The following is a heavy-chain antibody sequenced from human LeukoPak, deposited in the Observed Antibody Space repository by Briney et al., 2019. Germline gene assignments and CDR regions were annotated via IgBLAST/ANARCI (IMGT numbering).Heavy chain of an antibody. J-gene: IGHJ6*02. CDR3: AKDSSITMIVVVRASGMDV. V-gene: IGHV3-23*01. CDR1: GFTFSSYA. Sequence: GGSLRLSCAASGFTFSSYAMSWVRQAPGKGLEWVSAISGSGGSTYYADSVKGRFTISRDNSKNTLYLQMNSLRAEDTAVYYCAKDSSITMIVVVRASGMDVWGQGTTVTVSS. D-gene: IGHD3-22*01. CDR2: ISGSGGST.